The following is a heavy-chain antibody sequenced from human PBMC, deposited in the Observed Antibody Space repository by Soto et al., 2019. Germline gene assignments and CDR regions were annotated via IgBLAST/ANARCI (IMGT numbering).Heavy chain of an antibody. CDR1: GYTFTTYT. CDR2: INPVNGNT. CDR3: ARGIATGQLDP. V-gene: IGHV1-3*01. J-gene: IGHJ5*02. Sequence: ASVKVSCKASGYTFTTYTMNWVRQAPGQRLEWRGWINPVNGNTKSSQKFQDRVIITRDTSASTAYMELRSLRSEDTAVYYCARGIATGQLDPWGQGTLVTVSS. D-gene: IGHD6-13*01.